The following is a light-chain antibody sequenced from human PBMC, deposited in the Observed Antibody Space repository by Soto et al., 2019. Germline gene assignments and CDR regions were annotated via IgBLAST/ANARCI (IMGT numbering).Light chain of an antibody. J-gene: IGKJ5*01. CDR2: GAF. Sequence: IVMTQSPDSLGVSLGERVTITCMSSQSLVYSSNNKNYLALYQQKSCQAPRLLINGAFNGATGTRARFSGSGSGTDFTFTISSIELELSEIDYCQKRNIGPPVTFGQGTGVEIK. CDR1: QSLVYSSNNKNY. CDR3: QKRNIGPPVT. V-gene: IGKV4-1*01.